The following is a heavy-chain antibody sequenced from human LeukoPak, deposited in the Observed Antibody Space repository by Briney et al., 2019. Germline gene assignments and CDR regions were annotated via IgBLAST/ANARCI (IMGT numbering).Heavy chain of an antibody. Sequence: PSETLSLTCTVSGYSISSGYYWGWIRQPPGEGLEWIGEINHSGSTNYNPSLKSRVTISVDTSKNQFSLKLNSVTAADTAVYYCAKSNGYGLVDIWGQGTMVTVSS. CDR1: GYSISSGYY. CDR2: INHSGST. J-gene: IGHJ3*02. D-gene: IGHD3-10*01. V-gene: IGHV4-38-2*02. CDR3: AKSNGYGLVDI.